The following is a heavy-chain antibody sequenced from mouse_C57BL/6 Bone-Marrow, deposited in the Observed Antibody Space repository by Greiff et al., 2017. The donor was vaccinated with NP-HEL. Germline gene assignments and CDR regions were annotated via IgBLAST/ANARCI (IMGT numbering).Heavy chain of an antibody. J-gene: IGHJ1*03. V-gene: IGHV1-64*01. CDR1: GYTFTSYW. D-gene: IGHD1-1*01. CDR2: IHPNSGST. CDR3: ARGYYGSSTGYVDV. Sequence: VQLQQPGAELVKPGASVKLSCKASGYTFTSYWMHWVKQRPGQGLEWIGMIHPNSGSTNYNEKFKSKATLTVDKSSSTAYMQLSSLTSEDSAVYYCARGYYGSSTGYVDVWGTGTTVTVSS.